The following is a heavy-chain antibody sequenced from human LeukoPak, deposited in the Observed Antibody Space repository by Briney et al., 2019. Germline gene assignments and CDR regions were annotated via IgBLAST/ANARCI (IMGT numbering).Heavy chain of an antibody. CDR2: IIPIFGTA. D-gene: IGHD5-18*01. Sequence: GASVKVSCKVSGYTLTELSMHWVRQAPGQGLEWMGGIIPIFGTANYAQKFQGRVTITADESTSTAYMELSSLRSEDTAVYYCARGVDTAMVDYYYYYMDVWGKGTTVTVSS. CDR1: GYTLTELS. CDR3: ARGVDTAMVDYYYYYMDV. J-gene: IGHJ6*03. V-gene: IGHV1-69*13.